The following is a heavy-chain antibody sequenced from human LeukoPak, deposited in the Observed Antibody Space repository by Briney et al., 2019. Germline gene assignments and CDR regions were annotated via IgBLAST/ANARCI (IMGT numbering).Heavy chain of an antibody. CDR1: GFSFNTYA. Sequence: GGSLTLSCAASGFSFNTYAMGWVRRAPGEGLEWVSGIGNRGSDTFYADSVKGRFTVSRDNSKNTVFLQMNSLRAEDTAVYYCTKASCGGSCYYAVDFWGQGTLVTVSS. J-gene: IGHJ4*02. CDR2: IGNRGSDT. CDR3: TKASCGGSCYYAVDF. V-gene: IGHV3-23*01. D-gene: IGHD2-15*01.